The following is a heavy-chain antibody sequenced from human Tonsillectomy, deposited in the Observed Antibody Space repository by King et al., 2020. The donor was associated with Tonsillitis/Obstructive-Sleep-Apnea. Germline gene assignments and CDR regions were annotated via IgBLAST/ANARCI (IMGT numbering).Heavy chain of an antibody. Sequence: VQLVESGGGVVQPGRSLRLSCAASGFTFSSYGMHWVRQAPGKGLEWVAVISYDGSNKYYADYVKGRFTISRDKSKNTLYLQMNSLRAEDTAVYYCAEYDSGQSQLPGNHSQRWLARKLTSRRAENTAVYYVPKVICTVSSGMGAWGAGTTGTVSS. D-gene: IGHD5-24*01. CDR3: AEYDSGQSQLPGNHSQRWLARKLTSRRAENTAVYYVPKVICTVSSGMGA. J-gene: IGHJ6*02. V-gene: IGHV3-30*18. CDR2: ISYDGSNK. CDR1: GFTFSSYG.